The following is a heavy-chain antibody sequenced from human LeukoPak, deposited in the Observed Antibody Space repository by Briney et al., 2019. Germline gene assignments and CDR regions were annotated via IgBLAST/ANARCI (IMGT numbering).Heavy chain of an antibody. D-gene: IGHD3-10*02. J-gene: IGHJ6*04. V-gene: IGHV3-48*03. CDR1: GFTSISYE. CDR3: AQLGITMIGGV. CDR2: LISVGNTI. Sequence: PGGSLRPSCPASGFTSISYEMNWVRQAPGKGLGGVSYLISVGNTIYNADSVKGRLTISRDNPKNSLYLQMNSLRAEDTAVYYCAQLGITMIGGVWGKGTTVTISS.